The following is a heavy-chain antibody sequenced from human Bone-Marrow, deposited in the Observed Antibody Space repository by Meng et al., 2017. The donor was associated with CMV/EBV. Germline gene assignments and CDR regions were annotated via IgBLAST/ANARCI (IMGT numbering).Heavy chain of an antibody. CDR1: GFSLRTTGVG. V-gene: IGHV2-5*02. D-gene: IGHD3-3*01. Sequence: QITLKETDPALMSTTQTLTLTCTVSGFSLRTTGVGVAWIRKPPGKALEWLALNYWDDDKRYSPSLKNRLTITKDTSKNQVILTMTNMDPVDTGTYYCAHRITYYRGAFDFWGQGTLVTVSS. CDR3: AHRITYYRGAFDF. J-gene: IGHJ4*02. CDR2: NYWDDDK.